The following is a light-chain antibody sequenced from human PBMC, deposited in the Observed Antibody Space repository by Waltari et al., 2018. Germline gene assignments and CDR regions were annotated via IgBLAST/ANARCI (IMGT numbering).Light chain of an antibody. CDR2: AAS. CDR1: PDVSGW. Sequence: FQMTQSPPSLSASVGDTITFTCRASPDVSGWLAWHQHKPQKPPNSLIFAASTLTTGVSSRFSGSGSGTNFTLTITSLQPEDFGTYFCQQYNNVPLTFGGGTRVESK. V-gene: IGKV1D-16*01. J-gene: IGKJ4*01. CDR3: QQYNNVPLT.